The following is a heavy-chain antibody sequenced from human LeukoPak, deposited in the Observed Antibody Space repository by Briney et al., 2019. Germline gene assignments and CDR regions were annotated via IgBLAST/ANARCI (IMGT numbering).Heavy chain of an antibody. CDR3: ARRVAYSSSWYVYYYYYMDV. CDR1: GFTFDDYG. J-gene: IGHJ6*03. CDR2: INWNGGST. V-gene: IGHV3-20*04. Sequence: PGGSLRLSCAASGFTFDDYGMSWVRHAPGKGLEWVSGINWNGGSTGYADSVKGRFTISRDNAKNSLYLQMNSLRAEDTALYYCARRVAYSSSWYVYYYYYMDVWGKGTAVTVSS. D-gene: IGHD6-13*01.